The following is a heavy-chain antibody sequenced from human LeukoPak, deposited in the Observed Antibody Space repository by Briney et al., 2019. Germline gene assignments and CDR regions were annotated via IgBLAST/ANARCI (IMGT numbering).Heavy chain of an antibody. CDR1: RFTFSSYA. Sequence: GSLRLSCAASRFTFSSYAMHWVRQAPGKGLEWVAVMSYDGNNEYYADSVKGRFTISGDNSKNTLYLQMNSLRAEDTAVYYCARGIEPVVVITPVAYWGQGTLVTVSS. CDR2: MSYDGNNE. CDR3: ARGIEPVVVITPVAY. D-gene: IGHD3-22*01. J-gene: IGHJ4*02. V-gene: IGHV3-30-3*01.